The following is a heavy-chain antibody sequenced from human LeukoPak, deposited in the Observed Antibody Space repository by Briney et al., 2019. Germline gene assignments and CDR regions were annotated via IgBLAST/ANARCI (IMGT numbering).Heavy chain of an antibody. J-gene: IGHJ5*02. V-gene: IGHV3-21*01. D-gene: IGHD6-19*01. CDR1: GFTFSSYS. CDR3: ARDFVAGIDP. Sequence: GGALRLSCAASGFTFSSYSMKWVRQAPGKGLEWVSSISSSSSYIYYADSVKGRFTISRDNAKNSLYLQMNSLRAEDTAVYYCARDFVAGIDPWGQGTLVTVSS. CDR2: ISSSSSYI.